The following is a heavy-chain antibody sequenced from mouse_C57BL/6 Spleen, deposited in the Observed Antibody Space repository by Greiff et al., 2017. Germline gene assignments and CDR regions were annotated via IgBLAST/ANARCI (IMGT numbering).Heavy chain of an antibody. CDR2: IDPSDSKT. D-gene: IGHD1-1*01. J-gene: IGHJ2*01. CDR3: ASSPITTVIYYCY. CDR1: GYTFTSYW. V-gene: IGHV1-52*01. Sequence: VQLQQPGAELVRPGSSVKLSCKASGYTFTSYWMHWVKQRPIQGLEWIGNIDPSDSKTHYNQKFKDKATLTVDKSSSTAYMQLSSLTSEDSAVYYCASSPITTVIYYCYWGQGATLSVAS.